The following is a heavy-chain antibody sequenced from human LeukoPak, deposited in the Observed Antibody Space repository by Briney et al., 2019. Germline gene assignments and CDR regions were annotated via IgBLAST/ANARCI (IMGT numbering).Heavy chain of an antibody. Sequence: GGSLRLSCVASGFTFSSFAMNWVRQAPGKGLEWVSGISAGGGSTYYADSVKGRFTISRDYSMNTLYLQMNSLRAEDTAVYYCAKDQTDFTYMDVWGQGTTVTVSS. D-gene: IGHD2/OR15-2a*01. V-gene: IGHV3-23*01. CDR3: AKDQTDFTYMDV. J-gene: IGHJ6*03. CDR2: ISAGGGST. CDR1: GFTFSSFA.